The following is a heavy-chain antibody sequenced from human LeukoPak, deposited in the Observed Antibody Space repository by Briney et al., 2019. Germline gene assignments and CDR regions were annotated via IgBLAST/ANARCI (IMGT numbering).Heavy chain of an antibody. CDR3: GVGSTHHFDY. Sequence: KTGGSLRLSCAASGFTFSSYSMNWVRQAPGKGLEWVSSISSSSSYIYYADSVKGRFTISRDNSKNTLYLQMNSLRAEDTAVYYCGVGSTHHFDYWGQGTLVTVSS. CDR2: ISSSSSYI. D-gene: IGHD1-26*01. J-gene: IGHJ4*02. CDR1: GFTFSSYS. V-gene: IGHV3-21*04.